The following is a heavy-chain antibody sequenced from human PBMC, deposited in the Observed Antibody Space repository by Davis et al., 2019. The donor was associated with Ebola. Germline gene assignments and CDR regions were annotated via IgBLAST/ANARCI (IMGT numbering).Heavy chain of an antibody. CDR3: ARLCSSSCPNDY. J-gene: IGHJ4*02. V-gene: IGHV1-2*06. CDR2: MNPHNGDT. Sequence: AASVKVSCKASGYTFTGYHLHWVRQAPGQGLEWMGRMNPHNGDTNYAQNFQGRVTMTRATSISTAYMELSRLRYDDTAVYYCARLCSSSCPNDYWGQGTLVTVSS. D-gene: IGHD6-13*01. CDR1: GYTFTGYH.